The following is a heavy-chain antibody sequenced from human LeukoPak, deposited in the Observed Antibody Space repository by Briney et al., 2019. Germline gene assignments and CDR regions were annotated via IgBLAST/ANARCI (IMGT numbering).Heavy chain of an antibody. Sequence: SVKVSCKASGGTFRTYSVTWVRQAPGQGLEWMGGIIPIFGTPNYAQKFQGRVKVTTDDATGTAYMGLSSLMSEDTAIYYCARVDRYHFYLDVWGKGTPVTVSS. CDR2: IIPIFGTP. J-gene: IGHJ6*03. CDR3: ARVDRYHFYLDV. CDR1: GGTFRTYS. V-gene: IGHV1-69*05.